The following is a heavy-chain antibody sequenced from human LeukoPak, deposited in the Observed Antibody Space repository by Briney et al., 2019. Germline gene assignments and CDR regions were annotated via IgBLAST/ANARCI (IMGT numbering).Heavy chain of an antibody. Sequence: SVKVSCKASGGTFSSYAISWVRQAPGQGLEWMGRIIPILGIANYAQKFQGRVTITADKSTSTAYMELSSLRSEDTAVYYCARDVGYYYDSSGYLLYGNWGQGTLATVSS. CDR1: GGTFSSYA. J-gene: IGHJ4*02. CDR2: IIPILGIA. D-gene: IGHD3-22*01. CDR3: ARDVGYYYDSSGYLLYGN. V-gene: IGHV1-69*04.